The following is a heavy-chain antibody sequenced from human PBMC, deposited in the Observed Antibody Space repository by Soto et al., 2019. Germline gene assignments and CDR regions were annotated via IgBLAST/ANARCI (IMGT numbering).Heavy chain of an antibody. CDR2: IIPIFGTT. D-gene: IGHD2-15*01. J-gene: IGHJ3*02. CDR1: GGTFSGYT. V-gene: IGHV1-69*12. CDR3: ATSCSGGICYVDTAFNI. Sequence: QVQLVQSGAEVKKPGSSVKVSCKASGGTFSGYTISWVRQAPGQGLEWMGGIIPIFGTTNYAQKFQGRVTITADESTSTAYMQLSSLRSEDPAVYCCATSCSGGICYVDTAFNIWGQVPMITVSS.